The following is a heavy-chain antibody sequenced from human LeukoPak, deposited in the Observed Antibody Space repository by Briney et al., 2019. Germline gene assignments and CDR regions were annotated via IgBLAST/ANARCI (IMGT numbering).Heavy chain of an antibody. CDR2: ISSSSSTI. J-gene: IGHJ4*02. CDR3: ASGYVWGSYRHDY. CDR1: GFTFSSYS. D-gene: IGHD3-16*02. V-gene: IGHV3-48*01. Sequence: GGSLRLSCAASGFTFSSYSMNWVRQAPGKGLEWVSYISSSSSTIYYADSVKGRFTISRDNAKNSLYLQMNSLRAEDTAVYYCASGYVWGSYRHDYWGQGTLVTVSS.